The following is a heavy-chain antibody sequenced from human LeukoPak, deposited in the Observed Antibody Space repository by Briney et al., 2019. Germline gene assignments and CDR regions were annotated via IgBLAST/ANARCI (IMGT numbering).Heavy chain of an antibody. D-gene: IGHD6-13*01. CDR1: GGSFSGYY. V-gene: IGHV4-34*01. Sequence: SETLSLTCAVYGGSFSGYYWSWIRQPSGKGLEWIGEINHSGSTDYNPSLKSRVTISVDTSKNQFSLKLSSVTAADTAVYYCARRGSSSWYVFDYWGQGTLVTVSS. CDR3: ARRGSSSWYVFDY. CDR2: INHSGST. J-gene: IGHJ4*02.